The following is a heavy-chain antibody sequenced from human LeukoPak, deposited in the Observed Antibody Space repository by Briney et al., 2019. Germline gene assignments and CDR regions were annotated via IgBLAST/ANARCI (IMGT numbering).Heavy chain of an antibody. CDR3: ARVGTYYDILTGPEGYYYGMDV. V-gene: IGHV4-34*01. CDR1: GGSFSGYY. Sequence: SETLSLTCAVYGGSFSGYYWSWIRQPPGKGLEWIGEINHSGSTNYNPSLKSRVTISVDTSKIQFSLKLSSVTAADTAVYYRARVGTYYDILTGPEGYYYGMDVWGQGTTVTVSS. D-gene: IGHD3-9*01. J-gene: IGHJ6*02. CDR2: INHSGST.